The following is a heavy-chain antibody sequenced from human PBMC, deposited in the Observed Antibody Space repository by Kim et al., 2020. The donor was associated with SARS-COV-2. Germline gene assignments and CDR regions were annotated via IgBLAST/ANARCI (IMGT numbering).Heavy chain of an antibody. CDR3: ARPYNVSYRGWFGP. CDR2: ISYDGSNK. D-gene: IGHD1-26*01. V-gene: IGHV3-30*04. Sequence: GGSLRLSCAASGFTFGSYAMHWVRQAPGKGLEWVAVISYDGSNKYYADSVKGRFTISRDNSKNTLYLQMNSLRAEDTAVYYCARPYNVSYRGWFGPWGQGTLVTVSS. J-gene: IGHJ5*02. CDR1: GFTFGSYA.